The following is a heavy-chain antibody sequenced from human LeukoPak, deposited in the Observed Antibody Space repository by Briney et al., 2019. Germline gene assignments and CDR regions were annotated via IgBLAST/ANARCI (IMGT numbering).Heavy chain of an antibody. CDR2: IYHSGST. J-gene: IGHJ4*02. CDR1: GYSISSGYY. Sequence: PETLSLTCTVSGYSISSGYYWGWIPQPPGKGLEWIGSIYHSGSTNYSPSLKSRVTLSVDKSKNQFFLELNSVTAADTAVYYCARLISGLDWGQGTLVTISS. D-gene: IGHD3-16*01. V-gene: IGHV4-38-2*02. CDR3: ARLISGLD.